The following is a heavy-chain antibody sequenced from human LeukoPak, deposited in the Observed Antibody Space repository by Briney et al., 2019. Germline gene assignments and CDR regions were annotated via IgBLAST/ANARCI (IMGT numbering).Heavy chain of an antibody. CDR3: ALRFLELKPVVGAFDI. CDR2: IIPIFGTA. D-gene: IGHD3-3*01. Sequence: SVKVSCKASGGTFSSYAISWVRQAPGQGLEWMGGIIPIFGTANYAQKFQGRVTITADETTSTAYMELSSLRSEDTAVYYCALRFLELKPVVGAFDIWGQGTMVTVSS. CDR1: GGTFSSYA. J-gene: IGHJ3*02. V-gene: IGHV1-69*13.